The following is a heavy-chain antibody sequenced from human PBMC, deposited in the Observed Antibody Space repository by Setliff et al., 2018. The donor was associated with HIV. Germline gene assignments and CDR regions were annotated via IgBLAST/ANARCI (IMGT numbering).Heavy chain of an antibody. CDR3: ARPTTYYYGSGSSHVDAFDI. CDR1: GYSFTSYW. Sequence: GESLKISCKGSGYSFTSYWVGWVRQMPGKGLEWMGIIYPGDSDTRYSPSFQGQVTISADKSISTDYLQWSSLKASDTAMYYCARPTTYYYGSGSSHVDAFDIWGQGTMVTVSS. V-gene: IGHV5-51*01. CDR2: IYPGDSDT. J-gene: IGHJ3*02. D-gene: IGHD3-10*01.